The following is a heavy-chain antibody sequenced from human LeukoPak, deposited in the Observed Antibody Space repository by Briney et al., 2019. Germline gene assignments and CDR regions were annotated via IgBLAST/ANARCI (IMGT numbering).Heavy chain of an antibody. J-gene: IGHJ4*02. CDR3: ARVIRPTGYYSNPKSGSFDF. CDR2: IYSSGST. D-gene: IGHD3-9*01. Sequence: SETLSLTCAVSGGSISSSHHYWGWIRQPPGKGLEWIVSIYSSGSTYYRPSLMTRVTITVDTAKNQFSLKLNSVTAVDTAVYYCARVIRPTGYYSNPKSGSFDFWGQGTLVTVSS. V-gene: IGHV4-39*01. CDR1: GGSISSSHHY.